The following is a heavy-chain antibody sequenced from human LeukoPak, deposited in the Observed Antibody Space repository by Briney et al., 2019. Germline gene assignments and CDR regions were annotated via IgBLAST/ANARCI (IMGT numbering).Heavy chain of an antibody. V-gene: IGHV3-20*04. CDR2: INWNGGST. J-gene: IGHJ6*03. Sequence: GGSLILSCAASGCSFDDNAMCWVRQVPVKGLEWVSGINWNGGSTGYVDSVKRRITRSRDNAKNSLYLQMNSLRVEDTALYYCARVSRAGDYYYYMDVWGKGTTVTVSS. CDR1: GCSFDDNA. CDR3: ARVSRAGDYYYYMDV.